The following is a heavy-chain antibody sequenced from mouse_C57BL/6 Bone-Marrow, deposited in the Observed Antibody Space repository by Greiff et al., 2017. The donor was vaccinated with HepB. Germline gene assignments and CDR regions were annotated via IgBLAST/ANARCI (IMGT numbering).Heavy chain of an antibody. Sequence: VQLQQSGPELVKPGASVKISCKASGYAFSSSWMNWVKQRPGKGLEWIGRIYPGDGDTNYNGKFKGKATLTADKSSSTAYMQLSSLTSEDSAVYFCAQGFTTVDYYAMDYWGQGTSVTVSS. V-gene: IGHV1-82*01. J-gene: IGHJ4*01. D-gene: IGHD1-1*01. CDR1: GYAFSSSW. CDR2: IYPGDGDT. CDR3: AQGFTTVDYYAMDY.